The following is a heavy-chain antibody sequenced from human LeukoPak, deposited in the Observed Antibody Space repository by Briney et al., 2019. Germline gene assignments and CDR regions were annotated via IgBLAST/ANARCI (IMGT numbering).Heavy chain of an antibody. CDR1: GYIFSGHH. Sequence: ASVKVSCKTSGYIFSGHHLHWLRQAPGQEPEWMAWINPATGGTQYKQKCEGRITVPRHTSIRTTYMELSSLTSGDPAVYYCARGWSGGDDNWGQGTLVTVSS. V-gene: IGHV1-2*02. D-gene: IGHD3-3*01. CDR3: ARGWSGGDDN. J-gene: IGHJ4*02. CDR2: INPATGGT.